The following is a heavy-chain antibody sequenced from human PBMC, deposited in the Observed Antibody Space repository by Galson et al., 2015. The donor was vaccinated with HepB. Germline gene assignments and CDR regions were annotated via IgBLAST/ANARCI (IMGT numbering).Heavy chain of an antibody. CDR3: ARKFGYFDY. CDR1: GFTFSNYV. CDR2: ISYDGNNK. V-gene: IGHV3-30-3*01. Sequence: SLRLSCAASGFTFSNYVMHWVRQAPGKGLEWVALISYDGNNKYYADSADSVKGRFTISRDNSKNTLYLQMNSLRVDDTAVYFCARKFGYFDYWGQGTLVTVSA. D-gene: IGHD3-16*01. J-gene: IGHJ4*02.